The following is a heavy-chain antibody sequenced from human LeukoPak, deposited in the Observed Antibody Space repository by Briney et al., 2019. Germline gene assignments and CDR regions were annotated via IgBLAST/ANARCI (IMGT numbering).Heavy chain of an antibody. J-gene: IGHJ4*02. CDR2: IIPISGTA. D-gene: IGHD6-13*01. V-gene: IGHV1-69*01. CDR3: ARDLGSSSWYGSRY. Sequence: ASVKVSCKAFGGTFSSYFISWVRQAPGQGLEWMGGIIPISGTAKYARKFQGRVTITADESTSTAYMELRSLRSDDTAVYYCARDLGSSSWYGSRYWGQGTLVTVSS. CDR1: GGTFSSYF.